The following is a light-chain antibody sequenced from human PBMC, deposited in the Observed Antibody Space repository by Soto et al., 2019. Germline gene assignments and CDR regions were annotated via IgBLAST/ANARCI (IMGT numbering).Light chain of an antibody. CDR1: SGHSNYA. Sequence: QPVLTQSPSASASLGASVKLTCTLSSGHSNYAIAWHQQQPEKGPRYLMKLNSDGSHSKGDGIPDRFSGSSSGAERYLTISSLQSEDEADYYCQTWGTRIHHVVFAGGTQLTVL. CDR2: LNSDGSH. V-gene: IGLV4-69*01. CDR3: QTWGTRIHHVV. J-gene: IGLJ2*01.